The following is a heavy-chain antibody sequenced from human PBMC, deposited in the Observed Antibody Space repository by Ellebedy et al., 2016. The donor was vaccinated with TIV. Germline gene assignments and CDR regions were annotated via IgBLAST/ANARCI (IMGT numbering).Heavy chain of an antibody. D-gene: IGHD2-21*02. V-gene: IGHV3-33*01. Sequence: GESLKISCATSGFTFGGYGIHWVRQAPGKGLEWVAVIWYDGTTKYYIDSVKGRFSISRDSSKNTVDLQMNSLRVEDTAVYYCARGGGCGSGDCWAFDYWGQGTLVTVSS. CDR1: GFTFGGYG. CDR2: IWYDGTTK. CDR3: ARGGGCGSGDCWAFDY. J-gene: IGHJ4*02.